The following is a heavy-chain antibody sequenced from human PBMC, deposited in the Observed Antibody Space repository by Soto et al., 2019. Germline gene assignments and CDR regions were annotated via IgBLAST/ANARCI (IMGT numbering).Heavy chain of an antibody. CDR2: IIPILGIA. V-gene: IGHV1-69*08. CDR1: GGTFSSYT. D-gene: IGHD4-17*01. J-gene: IGHJ6*03. CDR3: AKETTVTAYYYYYNYMYV. Sequence: QVQLVQSGAEVKKPGSSVKVSCKASGGTFSSYTISWVRQAPGQGLEWMGRIIPILGIANYAQKFQCRATITADKATTTAYMELSSLRSEDTAVYYWAKETTVTAYYYYYNYMYVWGEVTTLTVSS.